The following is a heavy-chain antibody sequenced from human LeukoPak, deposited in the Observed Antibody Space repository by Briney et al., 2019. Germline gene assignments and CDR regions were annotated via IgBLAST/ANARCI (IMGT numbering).Heavy chain of an antibody. V-gene: IGHV5-51*01. CDR2: IYPGDSDT. J-gene: IGHJ3*02. CDR1: GYSFTSYW. D-gene: IGHD4-11*01. CDR3: ARLSVTPVGGTCGAFDI. Sequence: GESLKISCKGSGYSFTSYWIGWVRQLPGKGLEWMGIIYPGDSDTRYSPSFQGQVTISADKSISTAYLQWSSLKASDTAMYYCARLSVTPVGGTCGAFDIWGQGTMVTVSS.